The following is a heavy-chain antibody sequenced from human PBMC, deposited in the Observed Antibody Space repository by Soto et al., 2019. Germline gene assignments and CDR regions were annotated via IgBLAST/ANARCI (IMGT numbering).Heavy chain of an antibody. CDR1: GFTFSNYA. V-gene: IGHV3-23*01. J-gene: IGHJ4*02. CDR2: ISGSGDST. Sequence: PRGAPGHPRGGPGFTFSNYAVALGRQAPGKGLEWVSGISGSGDSTYYADSVKGRFTVSRDNSKNTLYLQMNSLRAEDTAVFYCAKERSSGWSFDYWGQGSLVTVSS. CDR3: AKERSSGWSFDY. D-gene: IGHD6-19*01.